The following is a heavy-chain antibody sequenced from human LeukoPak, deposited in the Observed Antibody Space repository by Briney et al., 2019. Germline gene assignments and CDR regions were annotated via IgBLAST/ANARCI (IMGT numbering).Heavy chain of an antibody. V-gene: IGHV3-30*02. CDR2: IRYDGSNK. Sequence: PGGSLRLSCAASGFTFSSYGMHWVRQAPGKGLEWVAFIRYDGSNKYYADSVKGRFTISRDNSKNTLYLQMNSLRAEDTAVYYCAKPTLATTGTLLGNWGQGSLVTVSS. CDR1: GFTFSSYG. CDR3: AKPTLATTGTLLGN. J-gene: IGHJ4*02. D-gene: IGHD6-13*01.